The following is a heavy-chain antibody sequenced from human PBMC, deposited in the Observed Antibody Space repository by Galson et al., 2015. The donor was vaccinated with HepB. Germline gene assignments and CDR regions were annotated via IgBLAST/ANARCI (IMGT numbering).Heavy chain of an antibody. D-gene: IGHD2-2*01. V-gene: IGHV3-23*01. J-gene: IGHJ4*02. CDR3: AKDQGTLYCSSTSCSATRGDGLDY. CDR2: ISGSGGST. CDR1: GFTFSSYA. Sequence: SLRLSCAASGFTFSSYAMSWVRQAPGKGLEWVSAISGSGGSTYYADSVKGRFTISRDNSKNTLYLQMNSLRAEDTAVYYCAKDQGTLYCSSTSCSATRGDGLDYWGQGTLVTVSS.